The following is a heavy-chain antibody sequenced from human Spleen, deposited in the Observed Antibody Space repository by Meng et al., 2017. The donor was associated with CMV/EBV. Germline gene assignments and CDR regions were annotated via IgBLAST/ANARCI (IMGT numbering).Heavy chain of an antibody. Sequence: GGSLRLSCAASGFTFSSYSMNWVRQAPGKGLEWVSSISSSSSYIYYADSVKGRFTISRDNAKNSLYLQMNSLRAEDTAVYYCANSHGGSYGGFDYWGQGTLVTVSS. J-gene: IGHJ4*01. CDR3: ANSHGGSYGGFDY. CDR2: ISSSSSYI. CDR1: GFTFSSYS. D-gene: IGHD1-26*01. V-gene: IGHV3-21*04.